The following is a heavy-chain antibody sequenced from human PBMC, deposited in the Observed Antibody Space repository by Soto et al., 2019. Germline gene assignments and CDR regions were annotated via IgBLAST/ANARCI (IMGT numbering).Heavy chain of an antibody. J-gene: IGHJ3*02. CDR2: INPNSGGT. D-gene: IGHD3-9*01. V-gene: IGHV1-2*02. CDR1: GYTFTGYY. CDR3: ARDWLKYYDILQPRDDALDI. Sequence: ASVKVSCKASGYTFTGYYMPWVRQAPGQGLEWMGWINPNSGGTNYAQKFQGRVTMTRDTSISTAYMELSRLRSDDTAVYYCARDWLKYYDILQPRDDALDIWAQGTMVTVSS.